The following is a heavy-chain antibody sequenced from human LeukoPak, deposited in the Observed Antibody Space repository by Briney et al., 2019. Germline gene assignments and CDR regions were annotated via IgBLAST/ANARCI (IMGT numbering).Heavy chain of an antibody. V-gene: IGHV5-51*01. J-gene: IGHJ4*02. CDR2: LYPGNSET. CDR1: GYSFSGYW. CDR3: VGSTGFPYYFDY. Sequence: ESLKISCKASGYSFSGYWIGWVRQMPGKGLEWMAILYPGNSETRYSPSFRGQVTVSADESISTAYLQWSSLKASDTAMYYCVGSTGFPYYFDYWGQGTLVTVSS. D-gene: IGHD3-9*01.